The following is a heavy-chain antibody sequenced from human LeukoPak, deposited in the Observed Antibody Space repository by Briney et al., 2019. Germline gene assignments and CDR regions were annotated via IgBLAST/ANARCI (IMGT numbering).Heavy chain of an antibody. CDR3: ARDNVGGYSYHWSYYYGMDV. J-gene: IGHJ6*02. D-gene: IGHD5-18*01. V-gene: IGHV3-48*03. CDR1: GFTFSSYE. Sequence: GSLRLSCAATGFTFSSYEMNWVRQAPGKGLEWVSYISSSGSTIYYADSVKGRFTISRDNAKNSLYLQMNSLRAEDTAVYYCARDNVGGYSYHWSYYYGMDVWDQGTTVTVSS. CDR2: ISSSGSTI.